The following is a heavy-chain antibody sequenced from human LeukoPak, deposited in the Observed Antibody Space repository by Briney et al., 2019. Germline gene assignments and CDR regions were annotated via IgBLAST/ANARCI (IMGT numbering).Heavy chain of an antibody. Sequence: GGSLRLSCAASGFTFSSYSMNWVRQAPGKGLEWVSSISSSSSYIYYADSVKGRFTISRDNSKNTLYLQMNSLRAEDTAVYYCAKEVWLHRDGGWLYWGQGTLVTVSS. J-gene: IGHJ4*02. D-gene: IGHD6-19*01. CDR2: ISSSSSYI. CDR3: AKEVWLHRDGGWLY. V-gene: IGHV3-21*01. CDR1: GFTFSSYS.